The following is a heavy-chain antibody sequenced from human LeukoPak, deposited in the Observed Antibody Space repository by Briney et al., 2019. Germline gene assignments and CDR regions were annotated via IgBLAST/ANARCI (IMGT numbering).Heavy chain of an antibody. CDR1: GGSISSYY. CDR3: ARATQQLAWDY. J-gene: IGHJ4*02. V-gene: IGHV4-59*01. D-gene: IGHD6-13*01. CDR2: IYYSGST. Sequence: PSETLSLTCTVSGGSISSYYWSWIRQPPGKGLEWIGYIYYSGSTNYNPSLKSRVTISVDTSKNQFSPKLSSVTAADTAVYYCARATQQLAWDYWGQGTLVTVSP.